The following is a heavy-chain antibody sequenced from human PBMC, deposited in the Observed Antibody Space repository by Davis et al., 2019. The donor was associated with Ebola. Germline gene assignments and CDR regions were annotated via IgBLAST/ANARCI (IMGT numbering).Heavy chain of an antibody. D-gene: IGHD6-13*01. CDR1: GGTFSTYA. Sequence: SVKVSCKASGGTFSTYAINWVRQAPGQGLEWMGGIIPIFGTANYAQKFQGRVTITADESTSTAYMELSSLRSEDTAVYYCARPAESGSIVAAGTFDYWGQGTLVTVSP. V-gene: IGHV1-69*13. CDR3: ARPAESGSIVAAGTFDY. CDR2: IIPIFGTA. J-gene: IGHJ4*02.